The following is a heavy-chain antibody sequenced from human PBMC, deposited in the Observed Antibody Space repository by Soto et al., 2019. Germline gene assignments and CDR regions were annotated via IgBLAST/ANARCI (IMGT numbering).Heavy chain of an antibody. CDR1: GTSISSYY. D-gene: IGHD2-8*01. V-gene: IGHV4-59*01. Sequence: PSETLSLTCTVSGTSISSYYWSWIRQPPGKGLEWIANIHYSGTTNYNPSLASRVTLSVDTSKNQFSLKMASVTAADRAMYFCARYNSYAIDYWGRGTLVTVSS. J-gene: IGHJ4*02. CDR3: ARYNSYAIDY. CDR2: IHYSGTT.